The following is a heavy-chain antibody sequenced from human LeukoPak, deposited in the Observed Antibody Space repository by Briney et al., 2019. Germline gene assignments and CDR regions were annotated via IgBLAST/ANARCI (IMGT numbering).Heavy chain of an antibody. V-gene: IGHV4-39*01. J-gene: IGHJ4*02. CDR1: GGSISSSSYY. Sequence: SETLSLTCTVSGGSISSSSYYWGWIRQPPGKGLEWIGSIYYSGSTYYNPSLKSRVTISVDTSKNQFSLKLSSVTAADTAVYYCARLEAVGQIDYWGQGTLVTVSS. D-gene: IGHD6-19*01. CDR3: ARLEAVGQIDY. CDR2: IYYSGST.